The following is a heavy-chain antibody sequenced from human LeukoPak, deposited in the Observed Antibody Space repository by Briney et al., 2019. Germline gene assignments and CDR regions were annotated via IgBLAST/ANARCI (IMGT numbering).Heavy chain of an antibody. J-gene: IGHJ4*02. Sequence: ASVKASCKASGYTFTGYYMHWVRQAPGQGLEWMGWINPNSGGTNYAQKFQGRVTMTRDTSISTAYMELSRLRSDDTAVYYCARGRFTMVRGVISPIDYWGQGTLVTVSS. V-gene: IGHV1-2*02. CDR3: ARGRFTMVRGVISPIDY. D-gene: IGHD3-10*01. CDR2: INPNSGGT. CDR1: GYTFTGYY.